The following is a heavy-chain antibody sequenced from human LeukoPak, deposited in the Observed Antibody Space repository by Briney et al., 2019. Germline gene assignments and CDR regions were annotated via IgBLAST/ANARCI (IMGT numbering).Heavy chain of an antibody. V-gene: IGHV4-34*01. CDR1: GGSFSGYY. CDR3: ARGLRGSRSFDY. D-gene: IGHD3-10*01. J-gene: IGHJ4*02. Sequence: PSETLSLTCAVYGGSFSGYYWSWIRQPPGKGLEWIGEINHSGSTNYNPSLKSRVTISVDTSKNQFSLKLSSVTAADTAVYYCARGLRGSRSFDYWGQGTLVTVSS. CDR2: INHSGST.